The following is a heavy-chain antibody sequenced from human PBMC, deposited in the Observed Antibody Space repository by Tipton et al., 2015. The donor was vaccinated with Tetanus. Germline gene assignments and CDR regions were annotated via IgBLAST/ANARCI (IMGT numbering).Heavy chain of an antibody. D-gene: IGHD6-13*01. CDR2: IWYDGSNK. CDR3: ARDKDFSRSSSWYYFDY. Sequence: SLRLSCAASGFTFSSYGMHWVRQAPGKGLEWVAVIWYDGSNKYYADSVKGRFTISRDNSKNTLYLQMNSLRAEDTAVYYCARDKDFSRSSSWYYFDYWGQGTLVTVSS. J-gene: IGHJ4*02. CDR1: GFTFSSYG. V-gene: IGHV3-33*01.